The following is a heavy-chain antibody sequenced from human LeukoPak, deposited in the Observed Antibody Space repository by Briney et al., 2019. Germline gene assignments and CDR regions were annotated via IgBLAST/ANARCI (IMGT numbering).Heavy chain of an antibody. J-gene: IGHJ4*02. CDR1: GYTFTSYY. V-gene: IGHV1-46*01. CDR2: INPSGGST. Sequence: ASVKVSCKASGYTFTSYYMHWVRQAPGQGLEWMGIINPSGGSTSYAQKFQERVTITRDMSTSTAYMELSSLRSEDTAVYYCAADGARGEGYWGQGTLVTVSS. CDR3: AADGARGEGY. D-gene: IGHD3-16*01.